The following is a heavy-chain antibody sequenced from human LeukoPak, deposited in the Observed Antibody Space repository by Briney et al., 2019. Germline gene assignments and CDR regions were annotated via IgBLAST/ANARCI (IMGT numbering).Heavy chain of an antibody. CDR3: ARDATGTHSLDY. CDR1: GYTFTSYA. D-gene: IGHD1-1*01. J-gene: IGHJ4*02. V-gene: IGHV1-3*01. CDR2: INAGNGNT. Sequence: GASVKVSCKASGYTFTSYAMHWVRQAPGQRLEWMGWINAGNGNTKYSQKFQGRVTITRDTSASTAYMELSSLRSEDTAVYYCARDATGTHSLDYWGQGTLVTASS.